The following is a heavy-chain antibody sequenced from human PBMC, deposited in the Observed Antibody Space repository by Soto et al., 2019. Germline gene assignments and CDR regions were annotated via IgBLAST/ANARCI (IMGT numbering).Heavy chain of an antibody. Sequence: SETLSLTCAVSGGSTSSGGYSWSWIRRPPGKGLEWIGYIYHSGSTYYNPSLKSRVTISVDRSKNQFSLKLSSVTAADTAVYYCASDSSPYYGMDVWGQGTTVTVSS. CDR2: IYHSGST. J-gene: IGHJ6*02. D-gene: IGHD6-13*01. CDR1: GGSTSSGGYS. V-gene: IGHV4-30-2*01. CDR3: ASDSSPYYGMDV.